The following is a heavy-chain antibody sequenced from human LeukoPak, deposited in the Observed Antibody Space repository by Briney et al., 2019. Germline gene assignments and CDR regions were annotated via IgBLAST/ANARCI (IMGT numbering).Heavy chain of an antibody. Sequence: ASVKVSCKASGYTFTGYYMHWVRQAPGQGLEWMGWINPNSGGTNYAQKFQGRVTMTRDTSISTAYMELSRLRSDDTAVYYCARPTQPPPPPYMGYDSSGYYFHYWGQGTLVTVSS. D-gene: IGHD3-22*01. CDR1: GYTFTGYY. J-gene: IGHJ4*02. V-gene: IGHV1-2*02. CDR2: INPNSGGT. CDR3: ARPTQPPPPPYMGYDSSGYYFHY.